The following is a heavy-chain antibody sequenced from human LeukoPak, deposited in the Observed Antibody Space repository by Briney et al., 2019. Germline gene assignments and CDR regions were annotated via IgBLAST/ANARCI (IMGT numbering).Heavy chain of an antibody. V-gene: IGHV4-38-2*02. D-gene: IGHD6-13*01. J-gene: IGHJ4*02. Sequence: ASETLSLTCTVSGYSISSGYYWGWIRQPPGKGLEWIGSIYHSGSTYYNPSLKSRVTISVDTSKNQFSLKLSSVTAADTAVYYCARESRIAAAGTDGYYFDYWGQGTLVTVSS. CDR2: IYHSGST. CDR1: GYSISSGYY. CDR3: ARESRIAAAGTDGYYFDY.